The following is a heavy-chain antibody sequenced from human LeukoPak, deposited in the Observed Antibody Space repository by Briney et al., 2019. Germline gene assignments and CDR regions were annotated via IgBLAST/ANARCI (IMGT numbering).Heavy chain of an antibody. Sequence: PGGSLRLSCAASGFTFGSYGMHWVRQAPGKGLEWVALIWYDGSNQYYADSVRGRFTISRDNSKDTLFLQMNSLRAEDTAVYYCATSSGYSAFDAFDIWGQGTFVTVSS. J-gene: IGHJ3*02. D-gene: IGHD3-22*01. CDR1: GFTFGSYG. CDR2: IWYDGSNQ. CDR3: ATSSGYSAFDAFDI. V-gene: IGHV3-33*01.